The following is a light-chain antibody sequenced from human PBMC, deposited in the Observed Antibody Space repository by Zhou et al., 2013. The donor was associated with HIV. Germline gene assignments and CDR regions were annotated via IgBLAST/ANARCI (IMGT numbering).Light chain of an antibody. V-gene: IGKV1-5*03. CDR1: QSISTW. CDR3: QQYLNDSPIT. Sequence: DIQMTQSPSTLSASVGDRVTITCRASQSISTWLAWYQQKPGKAPKLLIYKASSLESGVPSRFSGSGSGTEFTLTISSLHPDDFATYYCQQYLNDSPITFGQGTRLEI. J-gene: IGKJ5*01. CDR2: KAS.